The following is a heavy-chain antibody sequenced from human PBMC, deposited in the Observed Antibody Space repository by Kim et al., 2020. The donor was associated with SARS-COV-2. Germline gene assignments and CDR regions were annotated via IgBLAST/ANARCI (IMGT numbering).Heavy chain of an antibody. J-gene: IGHJ6*02. CDR2: ISSSSSTI. D-gene: IGHD3-10*01. CDR3: ASPPPMVRGEYYYYYGMDV. V-gene: IGHV3-48*02. Sequence: GGSLRLSCAASGFTFSSYSMNWVRQAPGKGLEWVSYISSSSSTIYYADSVKGRFTISRDNAKNSLYLQMNSLRDEDTAVYYCASPPPMVRGEYYYYYGMDVWGQGTTVTVSS. CDR1: GFTFSSYS.